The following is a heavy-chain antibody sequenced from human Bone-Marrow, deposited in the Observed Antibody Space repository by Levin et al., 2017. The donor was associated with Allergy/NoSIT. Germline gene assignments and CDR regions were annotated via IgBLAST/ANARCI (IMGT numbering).Heavy chain of an antibody. V-gene: IGHV4-59*02. CDR2: VYYGGNT. D-gene: IGHD3-10*01. CDR1: GGFVSSYY. J-gene: IGHJ4*02. Sequence: PSETLSLTCTVSGGFVSSYYWGWIRQAPGKGLEWIGYVYYGGNTNYNPSLKSRVTMSLDTSKNQFSRKVTSVTAADTAIYYCAREHGSGSYGYWGQGAQVTVSS. CDR3: AREHGSGSYGY.